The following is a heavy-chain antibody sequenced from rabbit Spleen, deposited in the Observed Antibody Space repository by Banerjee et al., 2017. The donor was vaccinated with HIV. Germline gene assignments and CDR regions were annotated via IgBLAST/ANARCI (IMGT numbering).Heavy chain of an antibody. D-gene: IGHD5-1*01. CDR1: GISFGISDY. CDR2: IDAGSSGFT. J-gene: IGHJ4*01. Sequence: QSLEESGGGLVQPEGSLTLTCTASGISFGISDYMCWVRQAPGKGLEWIACIDAGSSGFTYHAIWAKGRFIMSRTSSTTVFLQMTSLTAADTATYFCARDLVTVIGWNFNLWGPGTLVTVS. V-gene: IGHV1S40*01. CDR3: ARDLVTVIGWNFNL.